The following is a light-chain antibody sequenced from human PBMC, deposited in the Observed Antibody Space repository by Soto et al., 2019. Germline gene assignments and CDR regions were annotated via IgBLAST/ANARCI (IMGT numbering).Light chain of an antibody. Sequence: QSALTQPASVSGSPGQSITISCTGTSSDVGGYNYVSWYQQHPGEAPKLMIYDVSNRPSGVSNRFSGSKSGNTASLTISGLQAEDEADYYCSSYTSNSTLYVFGTGTKVTVL. CDR2: DVS. CDR1: SSDVGGYNY. CDR3: SSYTSNSTLYV. J-gene: IGLJ1*01. V-gene: IGLV2-14*01.